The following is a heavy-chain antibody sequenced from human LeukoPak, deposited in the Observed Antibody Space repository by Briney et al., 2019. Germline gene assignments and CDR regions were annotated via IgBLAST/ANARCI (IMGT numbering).Heavy chain of an antibody. CDR2: IRNDGSIK. V-gene: IGHV3-30*02. CDR3: AEDWSNSWGSYFDY. D-gene: IGHD3-16*01. CDR1: GFTFSSFG. J-gene: IGHJ4*02. Sequence: GGSLRLSCAASGFTFSSFGMHWVRQAPGKVLEWVAFIRNDGSIKYYADSVQGRFTISRDNSKNTLYLQMNSLRPEDTAVYYCAEDWSNSWGSYFDYWGQGTLVTVSS.